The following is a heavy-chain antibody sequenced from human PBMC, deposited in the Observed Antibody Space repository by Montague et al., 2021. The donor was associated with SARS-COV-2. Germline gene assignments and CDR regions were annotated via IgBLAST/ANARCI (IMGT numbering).Heavy chain of an antibody. J-gene: IGHJ3*02. CDR1: GFTFSSYA. CDR3: ARAYSGSYWGAFDI. Sequence: SLRLSCAASGFTFSSYAMHWVRQAPGKGLEWVAVISYDGSNKYYADSVKGRFTISRDNSKNTLYLQMNSLRAEDTAAYYCARAYSGSYWGAFDIWGQGTMVTVSS. D-gene: IGHD1-26*01. V-gene: IGHV3-30*04. CDR2: ISYDGSNK.